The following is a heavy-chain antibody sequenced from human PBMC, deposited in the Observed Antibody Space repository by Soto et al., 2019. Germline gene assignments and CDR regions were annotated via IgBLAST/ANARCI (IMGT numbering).Heavy chain of an antibody. D-gene: IGHD1-1*01. Sequence: SEILSLTCTVSGASIINYYWAWIRQSPGGGLESIGYVSNTATTTYNPSLKSRVTISVDTSKNQFSLKLSSVTAADTAVYYCARHSNEYRKSLDYWGKGTLVTVSS. CDR1: GASIINYY. J-gene: IGHJ4*02. CDR2: VSNTATT. CDR3: ARHSNEYRKSLDY. V-gene: IGHV4-59*08.